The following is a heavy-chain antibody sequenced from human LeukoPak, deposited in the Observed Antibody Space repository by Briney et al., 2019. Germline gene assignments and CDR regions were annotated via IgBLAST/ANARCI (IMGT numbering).Heavy chain of an antibody. CDR1: GFTFDDYA. CDR3: ARGKYDSSPFLQH. V-gene: IGHV3-9*01. D-gene: IGHD3-22*01. CDR2: ISWNSGSI. Sequence: PPGGSLRLSCAASGFTFDDYAMHWVRQAPGKGLEWVSGISWNSGSIGYADSVKGRFTISRDNAKNSMYLQMNSLRAEDTAVYYCARGKYDSSPFLQHWGQGTLVTVSS. J-gene: IGHJ1*01.